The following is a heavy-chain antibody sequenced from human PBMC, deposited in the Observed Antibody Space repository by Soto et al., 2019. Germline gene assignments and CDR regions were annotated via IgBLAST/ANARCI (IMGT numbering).Heavy chain of an antibody. Sequence: SETLSLTCTVSGGSISSGDYYWSWIRQPPGKGLKWIGYIYYSGSTYYNPSLESRVAISLDTSRSQFSLTLHSVTAADTAIYYCARDRHNNFFDPWGQGTLVTVSS. D-gene: IGHD6-6*01. CDR2: IYYSGST. CDR3: ARDRHNNFFDP. CDR1: GGSISSGDYY. V-gene: IGHV4-30-4*01. J-gene: IGHJ5*02.